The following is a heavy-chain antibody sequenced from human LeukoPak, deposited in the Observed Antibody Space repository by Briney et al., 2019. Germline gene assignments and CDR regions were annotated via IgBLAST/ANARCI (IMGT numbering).Heavy chain of an antibody. J-gene: IGHJ4*02. D-gene: IGHD3-16*02. CDR1: GGTFSSYA. V-gene: IGHV1-69*13. CDR3: ARSFYRGFYYFDY. CDR2: IIPIFGTA. Sequence: SVNVSCKASGGTFSSYAISWVRQAPGQGLEWMGGIIPIFGTANYAQKFQGRVTITADESTSTAYMELSSLRSEDTAVYYCARSFYRGFYYFDYWGQGTLVTVSS.